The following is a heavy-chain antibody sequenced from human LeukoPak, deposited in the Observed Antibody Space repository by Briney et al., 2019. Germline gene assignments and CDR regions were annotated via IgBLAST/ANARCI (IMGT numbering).Heavy chain of an antibody. CDR3: ARVRDLGSGWFDY. D-gene: IGHD6-19*01. Sequence: GASVKVSCKASGYTFTGYYMHWVRPARGQGLEWMGWINPNSGGTNYAQKFQGRVTMTRDTSISTAYMELSRLRSDDTAVYYCARVRDLGSGWFDYWGQGTLVTVSS. CDR2: INPNSGGT. J-gene: IGHJ4*02. CDR1: GYTFTGYY. V-gene: IGHV1-2*02.